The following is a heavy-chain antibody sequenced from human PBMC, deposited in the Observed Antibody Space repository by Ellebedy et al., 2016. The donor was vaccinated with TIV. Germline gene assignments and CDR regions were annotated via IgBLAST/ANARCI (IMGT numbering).Heavy chain of an antibody. CDR1: GGSISSYY. Sequence: MPSETLSLTCTVSGGSISSYYWSWIRQPPGKGLEWIGYIYYSGSTNYNPSLKSRVTISVDTSKNQFSLKLSSVTAADTAVYYCARAAEVDYYYGMDVWGQGTTVTVSS. J-gene: IGHJ6*02. CDR3: ARAAEVDYYYGMDV. CDR2: IYYSGST. V-gene: IGHV4-59*01.